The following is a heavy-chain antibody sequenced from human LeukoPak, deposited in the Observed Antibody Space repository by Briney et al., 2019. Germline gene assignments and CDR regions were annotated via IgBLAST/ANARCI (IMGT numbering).Heavy chain of an antibody. CDR3: ARIRCGHTDDICYNH. Sequence: PSETLSLTCGVYGVSFTGNYWSWIRQPPEKRPEWIGEINDDGYTNYNPSLRSRVTISLDTSENHLSLRLTSVTAADTAVYYCARIRCGHTDDICYNHWGQGTLVTVSS. D-gene: IGHD2-2*02. CDR2: INDDGYT. CDR1: GVSFTGNY. V-gene: IGHV4-34*01. J-gene: IGHJ4*02.